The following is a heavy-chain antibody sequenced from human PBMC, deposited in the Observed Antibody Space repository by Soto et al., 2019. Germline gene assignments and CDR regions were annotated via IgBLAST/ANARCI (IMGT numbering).Heavy chain of an antibody. D-gene: IGHD3-22*01. CDR1: GDSISSYY. J-gene: IGHJ4*02. V-gene: IGHV4-59*01. CDR3: ALRSMAVVPEY. Sequence: QVQLQESGPGLVKPSETLSLTCAVSGDSISSYYCMWIRQPPGKGLESIGYLYYGRTANYHPSLKSRVTLSVDTSTNQCSLTLSSMTAADTAVYYCALRSMAVVPEYWGQGTLVTVSS. CDR2: LYYGRTA.